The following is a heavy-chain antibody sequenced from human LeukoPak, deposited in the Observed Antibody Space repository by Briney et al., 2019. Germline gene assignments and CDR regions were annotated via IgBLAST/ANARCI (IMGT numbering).Heavy chain of an antibody. CDR2: INPSGGST. D-gene: IGHD2-15*01. V-gene: IGHV1-46*01. CDR1: GYTFTSYY. J-gene: IGHJ6*03. Sequence: GASVKVSCKASGYTFTSYYMHWVRQAPGQGLEWMGIINPSGGSTSHAQKFQGRVTMTRDMSTSTVYMELSSLRSEDTAVYYCARGNGACSGGSCYVDYYYYYMDVWGKGTTVTVSS. CDR3: ARGNGACSGGSCYVDYYYYYMDV.